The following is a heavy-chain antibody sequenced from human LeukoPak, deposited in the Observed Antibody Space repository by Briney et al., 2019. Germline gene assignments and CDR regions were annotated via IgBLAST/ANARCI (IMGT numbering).Heavy chain of an antibody. CDR2: IAGSSGYI. D-gene: IGHD2-15*01. CDR1: GFTFSSYT. Sequence: PGGSLRLSCAASGFTFSSYTMNWVRQAPGKGLEWVSSIAGSSGYISYADSVKGRFTISRDNAKNSLYLQMSSLRDEDTAVYYCARVVVAANPDAFDIWGQGTMVTVSS. J-gene: IGHJ3*02. CDR3: ARVVVAANPDAFDI. V-gene: IGHV3-21*01.